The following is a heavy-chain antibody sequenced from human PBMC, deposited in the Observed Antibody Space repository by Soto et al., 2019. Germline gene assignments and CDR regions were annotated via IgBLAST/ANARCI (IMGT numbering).Heavy chain of an antibody. CDR2: ISGSGGST. D-gene: IGHD3-22*01. Sequence: SGGSLRLSCAASGFTFSSYAMSWVRQAPGKGLEWVSAISGSGGSTYYADSVKGRFTISRGNSKNTLYLQMNSLRAEDTAVYYCAKYYDSSGYPDYWGQGTLVTVSS. J-gene: IGHJ4*02. V-gene: IGHV3-23*01. CDR3: AKYYDSSGYPDY. CDR1: GFTFSSYA.